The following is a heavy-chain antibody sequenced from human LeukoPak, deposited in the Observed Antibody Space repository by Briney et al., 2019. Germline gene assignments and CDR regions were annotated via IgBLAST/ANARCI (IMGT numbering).Heavy chain of an antibody. D-gene: IGHD3-9*01. CDR2: ITSDETI. V-gene: IGHV3-48*02. J-gene: IGHJ4*02. Sequence: GGSLRLSCAASGFTFSSYTMTWVRQAPGKGLELVSYITSDETIYYADSVKGRFTISRDNARNSLYLQMNSLRDEDTAVYYCARIDFEKQDLNDYWGPGTLVTVSS. CDR3: ARIDFEKQDLNDY. CDR1: GFTFSSYT.